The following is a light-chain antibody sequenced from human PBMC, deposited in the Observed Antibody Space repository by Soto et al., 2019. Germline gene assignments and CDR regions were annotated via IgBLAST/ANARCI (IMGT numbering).Light chain of an antibody. V-gene: IGKV1-33*01. Sequence: DTQMTQSPSSLSASVGDRVTITCQASQDISNCLNWYQQKPGKAPKLLIYDASNLEVGVPSRFSGSGSGTDFSLTISSLQPEDIGTYYCQQYDTFPPLTFGGGTKVEI. J-gene: IGKJ4*01. CDR1: QDISNC. CDR2: DAS. CDR3: QQYDTFPPLT.